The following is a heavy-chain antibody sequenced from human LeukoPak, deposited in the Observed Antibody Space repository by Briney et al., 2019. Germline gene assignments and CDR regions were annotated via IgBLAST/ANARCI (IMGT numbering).Heavy chain of an antibody. D-gene: IGHD3-22*01. CDR2: IYTSGST. J-gene: IGHJ4*02. Sequence: SETLSLTCTVSGGSISSYYWSWIRQPAGKGLEWIGRIYTSGSTNYNPSLKSRVTMSADTSKNQFSLKLSSVTAADTAVYYCARDSAPYDSSGYYRFDYWGQGTLVTVSS. V-gene: IGHV4-4*07. CDR3: ARDSAPYDSSGYYRFDY. CDR1: GGSISSYY.